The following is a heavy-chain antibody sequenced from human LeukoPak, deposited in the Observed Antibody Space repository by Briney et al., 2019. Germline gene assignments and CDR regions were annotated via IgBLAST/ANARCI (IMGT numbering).Heavy chain of an antibody. J-gene: IGHJ5*02. V-gene: IGHV4-34*01. CDR1: GGSFSGYY. Sequence: SETLSLTCAVYGGSFSGYYWSWIRQPPGKGLEWIREINHSGSTNYNPSLKSRVTISVDTSKNQFSLKLSSVTAADTAVYYCARAYRGYCSSTSCYRAEFDPWGQGTLVTVSS. CDR2: INHSGST. D-gene: IGHD2-2*01. CDR3: ARAYRGYCSSTSCYRAEFDP.